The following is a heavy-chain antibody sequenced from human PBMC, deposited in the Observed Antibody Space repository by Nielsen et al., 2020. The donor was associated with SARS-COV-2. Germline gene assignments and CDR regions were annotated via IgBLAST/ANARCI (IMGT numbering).Heavy chain of an antibody. J-gene: IGHJ6*03. CDR3: AGGADFWSGTQKYYMDV. V-gene: IGHV3-74*01. D-gene: IGHD3-3*01. Sequence: GESLKISCSASGFTFSSTWMDWVRQAPGQGLVWVSRINPSGSGTAYADSVKGRFAVSRDNAGNTVVLQIHSLRVEDTAVYYCAGGADFWSGTQKYYMDVWGQGTTVTVSS. CDR2: INPSGSGT. CDR1: GFTFSSTW.